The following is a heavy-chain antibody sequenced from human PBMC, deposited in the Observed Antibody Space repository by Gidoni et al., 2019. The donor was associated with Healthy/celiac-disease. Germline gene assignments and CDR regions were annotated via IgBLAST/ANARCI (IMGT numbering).Heavy chain of an antibody. CDR1: GFTFSSYW. J-gene: IGHJ4*02. CDR3: AREGAAAGTAIDY. V-gene: IGHV3-7*03. Sequence: EVQLVESGGGLVQPGGSLRLSCAASGFTFSSYWMSWVRQAPGKGLEWVANIKQDGSEKYYVDSVKGRFTISRDNAKNSLYLQMNSLRAEDTAVYYCAREGAAAGTAIDYWGQGTLVTVSS. CDR2: IKQDGSEK. D-gene: IGHD6-13*01.